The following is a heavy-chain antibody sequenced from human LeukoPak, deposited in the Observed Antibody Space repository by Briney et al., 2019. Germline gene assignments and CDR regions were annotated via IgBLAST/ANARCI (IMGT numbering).Heavy chain of an antibody. D-gene: IGHD3-10*01. V-gene: IGHV1-2*02. J-gene: IGHJ4*02. CDR2: INPNSGGT. Sequence: GASVKVSCKASGYTFTGYYMHWVRQAPGQGLEWMGWINPNSGGTNYAQKFQGRVTMTRDTSISTAYMELSRLRSDDTAVYYCARDPNYYGSGSCFDYWGQGTLVTVSS. CDR1: GYTFTGYY. CDR3: ARDPNYYGSGSCFDY.